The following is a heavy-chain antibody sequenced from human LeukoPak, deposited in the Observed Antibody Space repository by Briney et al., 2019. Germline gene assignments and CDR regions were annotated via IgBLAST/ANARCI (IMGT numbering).Heavy chain of an antibody. CDR1: GGSFSSYY. D-gene: IGHD6-13*01. Sequence: SETLSLTCAVYGGSFSSYYWGWIRQPPGKGLEWIGSIYYSGSTYYNPSLKSRVTISVDTSTNQFSLKLSSVTAADTAVYYCARGSAAGTIKRYFDYWGQGTLVTVSS. CDR3: ARGSAAGTIKRYFDY. J-gene: IGHJ4*02. V-gene: IGHV4-39*01. CDR2: IYYSGST.